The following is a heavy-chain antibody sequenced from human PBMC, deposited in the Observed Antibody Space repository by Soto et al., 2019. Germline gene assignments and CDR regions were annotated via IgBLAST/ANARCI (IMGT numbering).Heavy chain of an antibody. V-gene: IGHV3-23*01. Sequence: LRLSCAASGFTFNSYVMTWVRQAPGEGLEWVSSISRSGRGSAYYADSVKGRFTISRDNSENTLFLQMNNLRDEDTALYYCARGRYLDSSDYWVANLPFDHWGLGTLVTVS. CDR2: ISRSGRGSA. J-gene: IGHJ4*02. D-gene: IGHD3-22*01. CDR3: ARGRYLDSSDYWVANLPFDH. CDR1: GFTFNSYV.